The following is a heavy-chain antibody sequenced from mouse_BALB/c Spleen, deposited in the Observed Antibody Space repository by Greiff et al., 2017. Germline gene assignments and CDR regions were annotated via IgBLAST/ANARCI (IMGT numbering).Heavy chain of an antibody. CDR3: ARWDYAMDY. J-gene: IGHJ4*01. V-gene: IGHV5-9*03. CDR1: GFTFSSYT. Sequence: EVQLVESGGGLVKPGGSLKLSCAASGFTFSSYTMSWVRQTPEKRLEWVATISSGGGNTYYPDSVKGRFTISRDNAKNNLYLQMSSLRSEDTALYYCARWDYAMDYWGQGTSVTVSS. CDR2: ISSGGGNT.